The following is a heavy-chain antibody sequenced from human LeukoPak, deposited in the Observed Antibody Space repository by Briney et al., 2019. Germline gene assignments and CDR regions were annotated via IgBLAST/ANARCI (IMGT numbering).Heavy chain of an antibody. D-gene: IGHD5-18*01. V-gene: IGHV4-4*07. CDR1: GGSIISYY. CDR3: ARSEVDTAMVFDY. CDR2: IYYSGST. Sequence: PSETLSLTCSVSGGSIISYYWSWIRQSAGKGLEWIGRIYYSGSTNYNPSLKSRVTISVDTSKNQFSLKLSSVTAADTAVYYCARSEVDTAMVFDYWGQGTLVTVSS. J-gene: IGHJ4*02.